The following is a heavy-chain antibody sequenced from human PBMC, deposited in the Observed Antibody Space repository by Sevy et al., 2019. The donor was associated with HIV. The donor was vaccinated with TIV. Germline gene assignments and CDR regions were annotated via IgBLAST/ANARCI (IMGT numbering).Heavy chain of an antibody. CDR3: TRASFWSGYYAKAHYYYYMDV. J-gene: IGHJ6*03. Sequence: GGSLRLSCTASGFTFGDYAMSWVRQAPGKGLEWVGFIRSKAYGGTTEYAASVKGRFTISRDDSKSIAYLQMNSLKTEDTAVYYCTRASFWSGYYAKAHYYYYMDVWGKGTTVTVSS. CDR2: IRSKAYGGTT. D-gene: IGHD3-3*01. V-gene: IGHV3-49*04. CDR1: GFTFGDYA.